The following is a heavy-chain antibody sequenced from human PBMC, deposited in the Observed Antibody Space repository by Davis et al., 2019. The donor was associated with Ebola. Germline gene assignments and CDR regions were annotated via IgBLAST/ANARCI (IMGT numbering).Heavy chain of an antibody. CDR1: GYTFTSYD. Sequence: ASVKVSCKASGYTFTSYDINWVRQATGQGPEWMGWMNPNSGNTGYAQKFQGRVTMTRNTSITTAYMELSSLRSEDTAVYYCARDHCSGGSCYFDYWGQGTLVTVSS. CDR2: MNPNSGNT. J-gene: IGHJ4*02. CDR3: ARDHCSGGSCYFDY. V-gene: IGHV1-8*01. D-gene: IGHD2-15*01.